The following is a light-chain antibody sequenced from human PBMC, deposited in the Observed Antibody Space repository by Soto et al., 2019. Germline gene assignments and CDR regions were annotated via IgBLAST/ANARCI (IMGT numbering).Light chain of an antibody. V-gene: IGKV1-17*01. J-gene: IGKJ4*01. CDR3: QQYNSYPLT. CDR1: QGIGND. Sequence: DIQMTQSPSSLSASVGDRITITCRASQGIGNDLGWYQQKPGNAPKRLIFAASSLQSGVPSRFSGSESGTEFTLTISSLQPKDFATYYCQQYNSYPLTFGGGTKVEVK. CDR2: AAS.